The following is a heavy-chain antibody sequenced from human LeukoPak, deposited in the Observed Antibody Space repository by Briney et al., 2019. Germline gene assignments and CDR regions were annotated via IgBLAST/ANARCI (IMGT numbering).Heavy chain of an antibody. CDR2: IYYSGST. D-gene: IGHD6-19*01. CDR1: GGSISSYY. V-gene: IGHV4-59*01. J-gene: IGHJ4*02. Sequence: EPSETLSLTCTVSGGSISSYYWSWIRQAPGKGLEWIGYIYYSGSTNYNPSLKSRVTISVDTSKNQFSLKLSSVTAADTAVYYCARDSYIYSSGWHHFDYWGQGTLVTVSS. CDR3: ARDSYIYSSGWHHFDY.